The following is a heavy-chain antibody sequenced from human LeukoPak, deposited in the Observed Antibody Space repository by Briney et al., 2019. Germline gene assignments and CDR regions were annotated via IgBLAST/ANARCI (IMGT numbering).Heavy chain of an antibody. CDR1: GYTFTRYA. Sequence: ASVNVSCKASGYTFTRYAMHWVRQAPGQRLEWMGWINAGNGNTKYSQKFQGRVTITRDTSASTAYMELSSLRSEDTAVYYCARGQGIAVAYYFDYWGQGTLVTVSS. CDR2: INAGNGNT. CDR3: ARGQGIAVAYYFDY. D-gene: IGHD6-19*01. V-gene: IGHV1-3*01. J-gene: IGHJ4*02.